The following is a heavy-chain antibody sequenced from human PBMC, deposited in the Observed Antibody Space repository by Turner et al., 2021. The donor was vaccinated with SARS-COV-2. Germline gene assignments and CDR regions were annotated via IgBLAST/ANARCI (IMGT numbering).Heavy chain of an antibody. CDR2: ISGGGST. Sequence: EVQLVETGGGLIQPGGSLRLSCAASGFTVSSNYMSWVRQAPGKGLGWVSFISGGGSTYYADSVKGRFTISRDNSKNTLYLQMNSLRAEDTAVYYCARGGEYQLLHYYGMDVWGQGTTVTVSS. J-gene: IGHJ6*02. CDR1: GFTVSSNY. V-gene: IGHV3-53*02. CDR3: ARGGEYQLLHYYGMDV. D-gene: IGHD2-2*01.